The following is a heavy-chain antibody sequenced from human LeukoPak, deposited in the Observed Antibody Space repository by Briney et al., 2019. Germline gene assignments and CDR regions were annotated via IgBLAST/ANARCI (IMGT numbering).Heavy chain of an antibody. J-gene: IGHJ4*02. V-gene: IGHV4-4*07. Sequence: SETLSLTCTASGGSISSYYWSWIRQPAGKGLEWIGRIYTSGSTNYNPSLKSRVTMSVDTSKNQFSLKLSSVTAADTAVYYCARDSRGSGPTGYYFDYWGQGTLVTVSS. CDR3: ARDSRGSGPTGYYFDY. CDR1: GGSISSYY. D-gene: IGHD6-19*01. CDR2: IYTSGST.